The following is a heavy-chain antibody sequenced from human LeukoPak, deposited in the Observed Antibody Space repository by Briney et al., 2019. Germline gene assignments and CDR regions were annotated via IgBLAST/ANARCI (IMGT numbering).Heavy chain of an antibody. CDR1: GFTFDDYG. CDR2: INWNGGST. CDR3: AKPSSGYGSFDS. V-gene: IGHV3-20*04. Sequence: GGSLRLSCAASGFTFDDYGMSWVRQAPGKGLEWVSGINWNGGSTGYADSVKGRFTISRDNSKNTLYLQMNSLKAEDTAVYYCAKPSSGYGSFDSWGQGTLVTVSS. D-gene: IGHD6-19*01. J-gene: IGHJ4*02.